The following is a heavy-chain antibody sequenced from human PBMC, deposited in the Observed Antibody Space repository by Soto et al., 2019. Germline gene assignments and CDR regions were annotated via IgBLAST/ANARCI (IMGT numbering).Heavy chain of an antibody. J-gene: IGHJ6*02. CDR2: ISSSSSYT. V-gene: IGHV3-11*05. Sequence: GGSLRLSCAASGFTFSDYYMSWIRQAPGKGLEWVSYISSSSSYTNYADSVKGRFTISRDNAKNSLYLQMNSLRAEDTAVYYCARELVVVPAAKYYYGMDVWGQGTTVTVSS. D-gene: IGHD2-2*01. CDR1: GFTFSDYY. CDR3: ARELVVVPAAKYYYGMDV.